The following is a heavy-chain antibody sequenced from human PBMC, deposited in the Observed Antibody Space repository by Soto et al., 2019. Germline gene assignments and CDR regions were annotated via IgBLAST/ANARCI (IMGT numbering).Heavy chain of an antibody. D-gene: IGHD3-22*01. V-gene: IGHV4-30-2*03. CDR2: IYHSGST. J-gene: IGHJ4*02. Sequence: SETLSLTCAVSGGSISSGGYSWSWIRQPPGKGLEWIGYIYHSGSTYYTPSLKNRVTISADTSKNQFSLRLNSVTAADTAVYYCARQHYYDSSGYYTRNWGQGTLVTVSS. CDR3: ARQHYYDSSGYYTRN. CDR1: GGSISSGGYS.